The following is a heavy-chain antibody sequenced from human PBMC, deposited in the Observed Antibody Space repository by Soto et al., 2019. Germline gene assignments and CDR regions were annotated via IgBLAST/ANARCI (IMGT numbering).Heavy chain of an antibody. V-gene: IGHV1-69*01. D-gene: IGHD4-17*01. Sequence: QVQLVQSGAEVKKPGSSVKVSCEASGDTFRSYAITWVRQAPGQGLEWMGGVIPIFGITNYAQNFQGRVTITADESTSTADMELSSLRSEDTAVYYCAIMTTVTTGNYWGQGTLVTVSS. CDR1: GDTFRSYA. CDR2: VIPIFGIT. CDR3: AIMTTVTTGNY. J-gene: IGHJ4*02.